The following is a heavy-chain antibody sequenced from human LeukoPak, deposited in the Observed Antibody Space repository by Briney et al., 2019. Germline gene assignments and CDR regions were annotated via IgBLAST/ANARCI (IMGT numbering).Heavy chain of an antibody. CDR3: ARARRLVHATSFYLES. CDR1: GDSIYSGGFY. CDR2: IYYSGTT. V-gene: IGHV4-31*03. Sequence: PSQTLSLTCTVSGDSIYSGGFYWSWVRQLPGKGLEWIGHIYYSGTTYYNPYLESRVLISVDTSKNEFSLKVSSMTAADTAVYFCARARRLVHATSFYLESWGQGTLVTVSS. J-gene: IGHJ4*02. D-gene: IGHD5/OR15-5a*01.